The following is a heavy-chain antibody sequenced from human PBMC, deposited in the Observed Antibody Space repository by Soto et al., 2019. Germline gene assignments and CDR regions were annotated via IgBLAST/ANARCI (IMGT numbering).Heavy chain of an antibody. V-gene: IGHV4-31*03. CDR1: GGSISSGGYY. J-gene: IGHJ5*02. D-gene: IGHD5-18*01. CDR2: ICYSGST. Sequence: QVQLQESGPGLVKPSQTLSLTCTVSGGSISSGGYYWSWIRQHPGKGLEWIGYICYSGSTYYNPSLKRRVTISLDTSKNQFCLKLRFLPAADTAVYYCARDGGGVDTAMEDNWFDPWGQGTLVTVSS. CDR3: ARDGGGVDTAMEDNWFDP.